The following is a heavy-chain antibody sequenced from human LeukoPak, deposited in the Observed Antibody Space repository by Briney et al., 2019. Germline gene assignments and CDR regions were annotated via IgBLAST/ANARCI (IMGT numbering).Heavy chain of an antibody. CDR1: GGSISSYY. Sequence: SETLSLTCTVSGGSISSYYWSWIRQPPGKGLEWIGYIYYSGSTNYNPSLKSRVTISVDTSKNQFSLKLSSVTAADTAVYYCAREAPYCSGGSCYLSWFDPWGQGTLVTVSS. D-gene: IGHD2-15*01. J-gene: IGHJ5*02. V-gene: IGHV4-59*01. CDR3: AREAPYCSGGSCYLSWFDP. CDR2: IYYSGST.